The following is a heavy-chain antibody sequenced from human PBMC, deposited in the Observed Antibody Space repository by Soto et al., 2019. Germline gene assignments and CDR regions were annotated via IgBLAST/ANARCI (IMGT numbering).Heavy chain of an antibody. CDR3: ARPRGMTTVTLGGWFDP. Sequence: QVQLVQSGAEVKKPGSSVKVSCKASGGTFSSYAISWVRQAPGQGLEWMGGIIPIFGTANYAQKFQGRVTITADESTSTAYMELSSLRSEDTAVYYCARPRGMTTVTLGGWFDPWGQGTLVTVSS. CDR1: GGTFSSYA. V-gene: IGHV1-69*12. D-gene: IGHD4-4*01. CDR2: IIPIFGTA. J-gene: IGHJ5*02.